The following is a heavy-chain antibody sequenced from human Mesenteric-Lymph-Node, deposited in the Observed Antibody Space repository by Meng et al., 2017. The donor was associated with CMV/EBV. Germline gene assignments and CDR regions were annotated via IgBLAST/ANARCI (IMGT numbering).Heavy chain of an antibody. CDR3: ASEGFYGSGRQAPIEF. Sequence: ASVKVSCKASGYMFTAFSMHWVRQAPGQGLEWMGWINAYTGATNYAPKFQGRVTMTRDTSISTAYMELSRLTSDDTAVYYCASEGFYGSGRQAPIEFWGQGTLVTVSS. CDR2: INAYTGAT. J-gene: IGHJ4*02. D-gene: IGHD3-10*01. V-gene: IGHV1-2*02. CDR1: GYMFTAFS.